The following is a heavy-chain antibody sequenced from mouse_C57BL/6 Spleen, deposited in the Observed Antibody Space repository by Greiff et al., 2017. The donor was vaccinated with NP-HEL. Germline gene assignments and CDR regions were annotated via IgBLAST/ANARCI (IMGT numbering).Heavy chain of an antibody. D-gene: IGHD1-1*02. CDR3: ARRDYGGVFAY. Sequence: EVQLQQSGPELVKPGASVKISCKASGYTFTDYYMNWVKQSHGKSLEWIGDINPNNGGTSYNQKFKGKATLTVDKSSSTAYMELRSLTSEDSAVYYCARRDYGGVFAYWGQGTLVTVSA. J-gene: IGHJ3*01. CDR2: INPNNGGT. V-gene: IGHV1-26*01. CDR1: GYTFTDYY.